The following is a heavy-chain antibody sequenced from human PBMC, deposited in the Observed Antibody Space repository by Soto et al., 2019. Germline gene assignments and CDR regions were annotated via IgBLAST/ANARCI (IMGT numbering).Heavy chain of an antibody. CDR2: INHSGST. V-gene: IGHV4-34*01. D-gene: IGHD2-8*01. CDR1: GGSFSGYY. J-gene: IGHJ5*02. Sequence: SETLSLTCAVYGGSFSGYYWSWIRQPPGKGLEWIGEINHSGSTNYNPSLKSRVTISVDTSKNQFSLKLSSVTAADTAVYYCARELTDIVLMVSINWFDPWGQGTLVTVSS. CDR3: ARELTDIVLMVSINWFDP.